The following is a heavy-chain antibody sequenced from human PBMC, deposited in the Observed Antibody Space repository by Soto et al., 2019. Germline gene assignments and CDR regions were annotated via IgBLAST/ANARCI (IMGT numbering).Heavy chain of an antibody. CDR2: ISFDGNII. V-gene: IGHV3-30-3*01. J-gene: IGHJ4*02. Sequence: QVHLVESGGGVGQPGGSLRLSCAASEFSFSSYAMHWIRQAPGKGLEWVAVISFDGNIIHYADSVKGRFIISRDNSKNTLYLQLHSLSGEDTAVYYCARTFDTITYYFDYWGQGTLVTVSS. CDR1: EFSFSSYA. D-gene: IGHD3-9*01. CDR3: ARTFDTITYYFDY.